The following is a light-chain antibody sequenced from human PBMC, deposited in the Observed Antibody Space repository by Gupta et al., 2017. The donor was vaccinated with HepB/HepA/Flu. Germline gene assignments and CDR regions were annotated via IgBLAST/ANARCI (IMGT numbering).Light chain of an antibody. CDR2: EDN. V-gene: IGLV3-1*01. CDR3: QAWDSTTLV. J-gene: IGLJ2*01. Sequence: SYDLTQPPSVSVSPGQTASIPCSGSKLGNNYVCWYQQTPDQSPVLVIFEDNKRPSATPELFSGSTSSTTATPTMGGTEAVDDDYYYSQAWDSTTLVFGGGTRLTVL. CDR1: KLGNNY.